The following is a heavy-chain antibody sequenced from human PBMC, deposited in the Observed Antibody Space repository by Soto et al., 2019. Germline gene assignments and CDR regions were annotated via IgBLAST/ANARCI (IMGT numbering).Heavy chain of an antibody. CDR3: TAESADVVVVPATYGLDV. D-gene: IGHD2-2*01. V-gene: IGHV3-15*01. CDR2: IKSISDGGTT. CDR1: GFAFSNAW. J-gene: IGHJ6*02. Sequence: GGSLRLSCVGSGFAFSNAWMNWVRQAPGKGLEWVGRIKSISDGGTTNYAAPVKGRFTISRDDAKNTLYLQMNSLKTEDTAEYYCTAESADVVVVPATYGLDVWGQGTTVTVSS.